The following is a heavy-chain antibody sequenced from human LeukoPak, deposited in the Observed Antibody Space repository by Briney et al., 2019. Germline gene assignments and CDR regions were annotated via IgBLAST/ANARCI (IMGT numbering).Heavy chain of an antibody. J-gene: IGHJ3*02. CDR3: ARDSGLDAFDI. Sequence: SETLSLTCTVSGGSISSYYWSWIRQPPGKGLEWIGYIYYSGSTNYNPSLKSRVTISVDRSKNQFSLKLSSVTAADTAVYYCARDSGLDAFDIWGQGTMVTVSS. CDR1: GGSISSYY. V-gene: IGHV4-59*01. D-gene: IGHD1-26*01. CDR2: IYYSGST.